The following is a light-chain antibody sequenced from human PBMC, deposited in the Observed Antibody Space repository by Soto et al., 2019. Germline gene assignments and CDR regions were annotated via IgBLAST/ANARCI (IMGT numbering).Light chain of an antibody. CDR2: EVT. Sequence: QSVLTQPPSVSGPPGQSVTISCTGSSIDVGSYKRVSWYQQPPGTAPKLIIYEVTNRPSGVPDRFSGSKSGNTASLTISGLQAEDEADYYCSSFTTSSAWVFGGGTKVTVL. CDR3: SSFTTSSAWV. CDR1: SIDVGSYKR. V-gene: IGLV2-18*02. J-gene: IGLJ3*02.